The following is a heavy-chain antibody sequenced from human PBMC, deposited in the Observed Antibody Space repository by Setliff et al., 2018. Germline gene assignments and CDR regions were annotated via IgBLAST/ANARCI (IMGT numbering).Heavy chain of an antibody. D-gene: IGHD5-12*01. CDR3: AGVRKGYSGYDFGDY. V-gene: IGHV4-61*10. CDR1: GGSISSGSYY. Sequence: SETLSLTCTVSGGSISSGSYYWSWIRQPAGKGLEWIGYIYYSGSTNYNPSLKSRVTISVDTSKNQFSLKLRSVTAADTAVYYCAGVRKGYSGYDFGDYWGQGTLVTVSS. J-gene: IGHJ4*02. CDR2: IYYSGST.